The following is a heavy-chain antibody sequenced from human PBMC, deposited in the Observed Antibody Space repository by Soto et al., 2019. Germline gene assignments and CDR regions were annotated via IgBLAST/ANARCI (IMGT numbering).Heavy chain of an antibody. J-gene: IGHJ4*02. V-gene: IGHV4-39*01. D-gene: IGHD6-13*01. CDR1: GGSISSSSYY. Sequence: QLQLQESGPGLVKPSETLSLTCTVSGGSISSSSYYWGWIRQPPGKGLEWIGSMYYSGSTYYNPSLKSRVSISVDTSKNQFSLNLSSVTAADTTVYYCARHLQIIRYSSSSKHYFDYWGQGILVTVSS. CDR2: MYYSGST. CDR3: ARHLQIIRYSSSSKHYFDY.